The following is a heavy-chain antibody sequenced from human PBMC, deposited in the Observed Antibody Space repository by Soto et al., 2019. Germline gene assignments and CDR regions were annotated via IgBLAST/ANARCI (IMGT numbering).Heavy chain of an antibody. J-gene: IGHJ6*02. CDR3: ARSEWEQRDYYYSYGMDV. CDR2: ISYDGGNK. CDR1: GFTFSSYA. Sequence: GGSLRLSCAASGFTFSSYAMHWVRQAPGKGLEWVAVISYDGGNKYYADSVKGRFTISRDNSKNTLYLQMNSLRAEDTAVYYFARSEWEQRDYYYSYGMDVWGQGTTDTVSS. V-gene: IGHV3-30-3*01. D-gene: IGHD1-26*01.